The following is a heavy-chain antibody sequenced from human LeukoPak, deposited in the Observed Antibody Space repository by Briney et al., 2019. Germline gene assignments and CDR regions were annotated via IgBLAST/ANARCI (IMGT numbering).Heavy chain of an antibody. V-gene: IGHV3-74*01. CDR1: GFTFSSYW. J-gene: IGHJ4*02. CDR2: INSDGSST. Sequence: GGSLRLSCAASGFTFSSYWMHWVRQAPGKGLVWVSRINSDGSSTSYADSVKGRFTISRDNAKNTLYLQMNSLRAEDTAVYYCASQGVVTYYFDYWGQGTLVTVSS. D-gene: IGHD3-3*01. CDR3: ASQGVVTYYFDY.